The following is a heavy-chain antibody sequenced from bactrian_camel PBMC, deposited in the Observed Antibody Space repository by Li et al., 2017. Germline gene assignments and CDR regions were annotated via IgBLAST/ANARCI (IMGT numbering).Heavy chain of an antibody. J-gene: IGHJ4*01. CDR1: LYIYSSYC. CDR3: GAEVYSQGGESTLASVEGGKRVGRRYNN. V-gene: IGHV3S1*01. CDR2: HYTGTATT. Sequence: HVQLVESGGGSVQAGESLRLTCEISLYIYSSYCMGWFRQTPGKERAAVAAHYTGTATTYVADSVKGRFTISRDNAEDTVYLQMNSLKPEDTATYYCGAEVYSQGGESTLASVEGGKRVGRRYNNWGQGTQVTVS. D-gene: IGHD4*01.